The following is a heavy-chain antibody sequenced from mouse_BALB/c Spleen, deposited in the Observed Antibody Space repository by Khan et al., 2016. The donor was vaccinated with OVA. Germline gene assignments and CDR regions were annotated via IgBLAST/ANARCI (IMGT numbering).Heavy chain of an antibody. CDR3: AMYYDYDWFAY. CDR1: GYSITSGYS. D-gene: IGHD2-4*01. Sequence: EVQLQESGPDLVKPSQSLSLTCTVTGYSITSGYSWHWIRQFPGNKLEWMGYIHYSGSTNYNPSLKSRISITRDTSKNQFFLQLNSVTTEDEAAYYCAMYYDYDWFAYWGQGTLVTVSA. V-gene: IGHV3-1*02. CDR2: IHYSGST. J-gene: IGHJ3*01.